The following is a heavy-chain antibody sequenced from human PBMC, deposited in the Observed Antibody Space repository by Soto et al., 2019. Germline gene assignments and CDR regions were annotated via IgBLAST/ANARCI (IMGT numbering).Heavy chain of an antibody. V-gene: IGHV1-69*02. CDR1: GGTFSSYT. CDR3: ASRLSIAAAGTGYFQH. CDR2: IIPILGIA. J-gene: IGHJ1*01. D-gene: IGHD6-13*01. Sequence: QVQLVQSGAEVKKPGSSVKVSCKASGGTFSSYTISWVRQAPGQGLEWMGRIIPILGIANYAQKFQGRVTITADKSTSAANMELSSLSSEDTAVYYCASRLSIAAAGTGYFQHWGQGNLVTVSS.